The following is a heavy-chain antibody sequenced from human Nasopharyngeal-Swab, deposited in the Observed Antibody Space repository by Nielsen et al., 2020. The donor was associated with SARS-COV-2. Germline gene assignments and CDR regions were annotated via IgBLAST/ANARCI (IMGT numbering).Heavy chain of an antibody. D-gene: IGHD3-10*01. CDR1: GGSVSRGSHY. V-gene: IGHV4-61*01. CDR3: ARDRGDLRKYYFDS. Sequence: SETLSLTCIVSGGSVSRGSHYWSWIRQPPGKGLDWIGYIFYTGNTNYTPSLESRVTLSIDTSRNQFSLSLNSVTAADTAVYYCARDRGDLRKYYFDSWGQGTQITVSA. J-gene: IGHJ4*02. CDR2: IFYTGNT.